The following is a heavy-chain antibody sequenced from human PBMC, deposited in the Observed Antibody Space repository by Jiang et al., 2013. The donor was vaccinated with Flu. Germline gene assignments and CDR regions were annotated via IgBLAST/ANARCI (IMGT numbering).Heavy chain of an antibody. Sequence: SAISGSGGSTYYADSVKGRFTISRDNSKNTLYLQMNSLRAEDTAVYYCAKGHPIWLRYFFDYWGQGTLVTVSS. V-gene: IGHV3-23*01. D-gene: IGHD3-9*01. CDR2: ISGSGGST. J-gene: IGHJ4*02. CDR3: AKGHPIWLRYFFDY.